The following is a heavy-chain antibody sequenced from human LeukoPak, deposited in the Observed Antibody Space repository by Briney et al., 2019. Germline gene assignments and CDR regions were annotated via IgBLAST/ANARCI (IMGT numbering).Heavy chain of an antibody. J-gene: IGHJ3*02. CDR2: IRSKANSYAT. CDR3: RGTHNRTITPDDAFDI. Sequence: GGSLRLSCAASGFTFSGSAMHWVRQASGKGLEWVGRIRSKANSYATAYAASVKGRFTISRDDSKNTAYLQMNSLKTEDTAVYYCRGTHNRTITPDDAFDIWGQGTMVTVSS. CDR1: GFTFSGSA. D-gene: IGHD5-24*01. V-gene: IGHV3-73*01.